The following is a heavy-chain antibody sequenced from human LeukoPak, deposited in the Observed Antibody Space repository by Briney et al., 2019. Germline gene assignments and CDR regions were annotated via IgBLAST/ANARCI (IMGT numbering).Heavy chain of an antibody. Sequence: SVKVSCKASGGTFSSYAISWVRQAPGQGLEWMGGIIPIFGTANYAQKFQGRVTITTDESTSTAYMELSSLRSEDTAVYYCARVRDELQLPCYFDYWGQGTLVTVSS. CDR2: IIPIFGTA. CDR3: ARVRDELQLPCYFDY. CDR1: GGTFSSYA. D-gene: IGHD5-24*01. V-gene: IGHV1-69*05. J-gene: IGHJ4*02.